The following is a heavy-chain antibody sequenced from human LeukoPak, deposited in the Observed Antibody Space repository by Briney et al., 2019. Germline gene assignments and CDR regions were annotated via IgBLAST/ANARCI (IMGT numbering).Heavy chain of an antibody. J-gene: IGHJ4*02. CDR3: ARHSGTYFDY. D-gene: IGHD1-26*01. Sequence: GGSLRLSCGASGFTFSSYWMSWVRQAPGKGLEWVANIKQDGSEKYYVESVKGRFTISRDNARNSLFLQMNSLRAKDMAIYYCARHSGTYFDYWGPGTLVTVSS. V-gene: IGHV3-7*01. CDR1: GFTFSSYW. CDR2: IKQDGSEK.